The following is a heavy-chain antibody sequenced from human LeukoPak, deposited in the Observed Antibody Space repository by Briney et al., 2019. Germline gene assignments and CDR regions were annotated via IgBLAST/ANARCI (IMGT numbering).Heavy chain of an antibody. Sequence: SETLSLTCTVSGGSISSYYWSWIRQPAGKGLEWIGRIYTSGSTNYNPSLKSRVTISVDTSKNQFSLKLSSVTAADTAVYYCAREIYVVREIVIPSYCDYWGQGTLVTVSS. CDR2: IYTSGST. CDR3: AREIYVVREIVIPSYCDY. CDR1: GGSISSYY. V-gene: IGHV4-4*07. J-gene: IGHJ4*02. D-gene: IGHD3-10*01.